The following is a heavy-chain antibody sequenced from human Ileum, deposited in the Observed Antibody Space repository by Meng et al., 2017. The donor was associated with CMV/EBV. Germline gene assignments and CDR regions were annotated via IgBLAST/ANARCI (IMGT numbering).Heavy chain of an antibody. CDR3: ARDQGVCTY. J-gene: IGHJ4*02. V-gene: IGHV3-66*01. CDR1: GFSVSSNY. D-gene: IGHD3-10*01. Sequence: VQLVESGGGLVPPGGSLRLSCAASGFSVSSNYMSWVRQAPGKGLEWVSVIYSGGRIYYTDSVKGRFTISRDSSKNTLYLQMNSLRAEDTAVYYCARDQGVCTYWGQGTLVTVSS. CDR2: IYSGGRI.